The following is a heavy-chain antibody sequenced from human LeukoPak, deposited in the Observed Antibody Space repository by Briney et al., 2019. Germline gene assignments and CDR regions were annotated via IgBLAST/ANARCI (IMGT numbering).Heavy chain of an antibody. CDR2: IYSGGST. V-gene: IGHV3-66*02. CDR3: ARDISNPGYYYYYMDV. CDR1: GFTVSSNY. D-gene: IGHD2-15*01. J-gene: IGHJ6*03. Sequence: SGGSLRLSCAASGFTVSSNYMSWVRQAPGKGLEWVSVIYSGGSTYYADSVKGRFTISRDNSKNTLYLQMNSLRAEDTAVYYCARDISNPGYYYYYMDVWGKGTTVTVSS.